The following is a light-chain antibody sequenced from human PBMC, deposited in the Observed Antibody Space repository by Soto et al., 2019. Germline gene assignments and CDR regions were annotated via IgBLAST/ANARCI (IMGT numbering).Light chain of an antibody. CDR3: QQYSDWPLT. CDR2: GAS. J-gene: IGKJ4*01. V-gene: IGKV3-15*01. Sequence: EIVLTQSPATLSLSPGERATLSCRASQTVRNNNLAWYQQKPGQAPRLLIYGASTWATGIPTRFSGSGSGTDCTLTIRSLQSEDFAVYYCQQYSDWPLTFGGGTKVEI. CDR1: QTVRNNN.